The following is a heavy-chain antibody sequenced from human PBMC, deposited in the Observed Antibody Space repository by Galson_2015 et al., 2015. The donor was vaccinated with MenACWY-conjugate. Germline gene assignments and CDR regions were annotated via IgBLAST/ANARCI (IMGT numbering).Heavy chain of an antibody. Sequence: TSSSYYWGWIRRPPGRGLEWVATINLDGSVKTYADSVKGRLTISRDNAKNSLFVQMNSLRVDDTAVYYCANPQWGWGQGTLVTVSS. CDR2: INLDGSVK. D-gene: IGHD1-26*01. CDR1: TSSSYY. CDR3: ANPQWG. V-gene: IGHV3-7*03. J-gene: IGHJ4*02.